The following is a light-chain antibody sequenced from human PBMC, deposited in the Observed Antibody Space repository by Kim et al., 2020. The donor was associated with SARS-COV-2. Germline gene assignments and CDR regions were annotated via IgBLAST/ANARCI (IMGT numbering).Light chain of an antibody. V-gene: IGKV3-20*01. CDR2: GAS. CDR3: QQYGSSPLT. Sequence: EIVLTQSPGTLSLSPGERATLSCRASQSVSSSYLAWYQQKPGQAPRLLIYGASSRATDIPDRFSGSGSGTDFTLTISRLEPEDFALYYCQQYGSSPLTFGGGTKVDIK. CDR1: QSVSSSY. J-gene: IGKJ4*01.